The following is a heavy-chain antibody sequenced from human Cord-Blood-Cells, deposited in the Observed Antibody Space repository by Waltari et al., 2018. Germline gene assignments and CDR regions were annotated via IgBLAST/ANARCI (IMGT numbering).Heavy chain of an antibody. V-gene: IGHV4-39*01. CDR1: GGSISSSSYY. Sequence: QLQLQESGPGLVKPSETLSLTCTVSGGSISSSSYYWGWIRQPPGKGLEWIGSIYYSGRTYYNPSLKRRVTISVDTSKNQFSLKLSSVTAADTTVYYCARRLATIFGVVIGFDYWGQGTLVTVSS. CDR2: IYYSGRT. J-gene: IGHJ4*02. CDR3: ARRLATIFGVVIGFDY. D-gene: IGHD3-3*01.